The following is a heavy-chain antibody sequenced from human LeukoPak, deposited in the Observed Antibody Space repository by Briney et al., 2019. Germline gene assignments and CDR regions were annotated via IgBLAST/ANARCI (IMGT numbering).Heavy chain of an antibody. CDR3: ARDRVAGTFDY. J-gene: IGHJ4*02. CDR2: IYSGGST. D-gene: IGHD6-19*01. V-gene: IGHV3-66*01. CDR1: GFTVSSNY. Sequence: TGGSLRLSCAASGFTVSSNYMSWVRQAPGKGLEWVSVIYSGGSTYYADSVKGRFTISRDNSKNTLYLQMNSLRAEDTAVHYCARDRVAGTFDYWGQGTLVTVSS.